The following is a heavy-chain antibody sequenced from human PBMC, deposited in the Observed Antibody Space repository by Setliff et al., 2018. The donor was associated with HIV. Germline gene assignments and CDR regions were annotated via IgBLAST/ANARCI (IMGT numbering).Heavy chain of an antibody. Sequence: GGSLRLSCVASGFTFEDYAMHWVRQAPGKGLEWVAAVNWNSGSIGYADSVKGRFTISRDNAKNSLYLQMNSLRAEDSAVYYCARSHYSRGESFDYWGQGTLVTVSS. D-gene: IGHD2-21*01. V-gene: IGHV3-9*01. J-gene: IGHJ4*02. CDR1: GFTFEDYA. CDR3: ARSHYSRGESFDY. CDR2: VNWNSGSI.